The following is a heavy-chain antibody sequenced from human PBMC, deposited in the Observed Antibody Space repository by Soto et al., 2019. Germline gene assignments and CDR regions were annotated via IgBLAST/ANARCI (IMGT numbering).Heavy chain of an antibody. J-gene: IGHJ5*02. CDR1: GFTFSSYG. Sequence: GGSLRLSCVASGFTFSSYGIHWVRQAPGKGLEWVAVIWYDGSNKYYADSVKGRFTISRDNSKNTLYLQMNSLRAEDTAVYYCARESDTAMVNWFDPWGQGTLVTVSS. CDR2: IWYDGSNK. D-gene: IGHD5-18*01. CDR3: ARESDTAMVNWFDP. V-gene: IGHV3-33*01.